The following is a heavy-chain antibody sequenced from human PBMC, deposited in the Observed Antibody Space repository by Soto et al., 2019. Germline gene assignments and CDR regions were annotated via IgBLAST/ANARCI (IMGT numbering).Heavy chain of an antibody. CDR1: GFTFSSYA. CDR3: AKGRIAVAAPYNWFDP. J-gene: IGHJ5*02. D-gene: IGHD6-19*01. V-gene: IGHV3-23*01. Sequence: GGSLRLSCAASGFTFSSYAMSWVRQAPGKGLEWVSTITGGGDNTHYADSVKGRFTISRDNSKNTLSLQMNRLRVEDTAVYHCAKGRIAVAAPYNWFDPWGQGTLVTVSS. CDR2: ITGGGDNT.